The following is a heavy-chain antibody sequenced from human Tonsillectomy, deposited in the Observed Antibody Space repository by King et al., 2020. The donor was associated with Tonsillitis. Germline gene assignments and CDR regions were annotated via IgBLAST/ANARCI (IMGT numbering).Heavy chain of an antibody. CDR2: INSNGGST. D-gene: IGHD3-9*01. V-gene: IGHV3-23*04. Sequence: VQLVESGGGLVQPGGSLRLSCAASGFTFNSYAMSWVRQAPGKGLDWVSAINSNGGSTYYADSAKGRFTISRDNSKNTVYLQMSSLRAEDRAVYYCAKIRTWTILDSWGQGTLVTVSS. CDR3: AKIRTWTILDS. CDR1: GFTFNSYA. J-gene: IGHJ4*02.